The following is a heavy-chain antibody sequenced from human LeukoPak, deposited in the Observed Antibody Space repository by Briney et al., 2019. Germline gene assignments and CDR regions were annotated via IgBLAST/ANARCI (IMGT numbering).Heavy chain of an antibody. D-gene: IGHD2-21*02. J-gene: IGHJ6*03. CDR2: IYYSGIT. CDR3: ARRRWGVTAKGALGYYYYMDV. CDR1: GGSISSYY. V-gene: IGHV4-59*12. Sequence: SETLSLTCTVSGGSISSYYWNWIRQPPGKGLQWIGYIYYSGITNYNPSLKSRVTISVDTSKNQFSLKLSSVTAADTAVYYCARRRWGVTAKGALGYYYYMDVWGKGTTVTISS.